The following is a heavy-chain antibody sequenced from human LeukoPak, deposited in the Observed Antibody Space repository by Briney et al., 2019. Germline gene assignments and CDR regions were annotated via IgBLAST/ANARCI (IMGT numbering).Heavy chain of an antibody. CDR3: ARVMWQQLAPSDY. D-gene: IGHD6-13*01. J-gene: IGHJ4*02. CDR2: IKQDGSEK. V-gene: IGHV3-7*03. CDR1: GFTFKSYA. Sequence: PGGSLRLSCSASGFTFKSYAMHWVRQAPGKGLEWVAIIKQDGSEKYYVDSVKGRFTISRDNAKNSLFLQMNTLRPEDTAVYYCARVMWQQLAPSDYWGQGTLVTVSS.